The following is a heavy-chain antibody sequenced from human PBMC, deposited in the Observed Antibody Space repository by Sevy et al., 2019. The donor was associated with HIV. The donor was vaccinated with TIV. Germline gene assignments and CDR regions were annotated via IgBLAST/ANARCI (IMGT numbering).Heavy chain of an antibody. J-gene: IGHJ3*02. CDR3: ARFDFSEAFDI. CDR1: GFTFSSYS. CDR2: ISSSSSTI. V-gene: IGHV3-48*01. D-gene: IGHD3-3*01. Sequence: GGSLRLSCAASGFTFSSYSMNWVRQAPGKGLEWVSYISSSSSTIYYADSVKGRFTISRDNAKNSLYLQMNSLRAEDTVVYYCARFDFSEAFDIWGQGTMVTVSS.